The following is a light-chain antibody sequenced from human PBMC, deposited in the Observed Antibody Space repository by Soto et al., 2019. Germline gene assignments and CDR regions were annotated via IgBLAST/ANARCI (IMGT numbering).Light chain of an antibody. J-gene: IGKJ5*01. CDR2: GAS. CDR3: QQSYSFPIT. CDR1: QSISTY. Sequence: DIQMTQSPSSLSASVGDRVTLTCRASQSISTYLNWYQQKPGKAPKLLIYGASSLQSGVPSRFSGSVSGTAFTLTISSLQPEDFATYYSQQSYSFPITFGQGTRLEIK. V-gene: IGKV1-39*01.